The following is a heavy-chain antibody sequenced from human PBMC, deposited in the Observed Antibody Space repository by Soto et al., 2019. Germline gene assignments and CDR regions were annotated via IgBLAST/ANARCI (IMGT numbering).Heavy chain of an antibody. CDR1: SGSVSSGYHY. CDR2: AYYTGDT. J-gene: IGHJ4*02. D-gene: IGHD3-16*01. CDR3: ARVDSSYVGFDH. V-gene: IGHV4-61*01. Sequence: PSETLSLTCTVSSGSVSSGYHYWGWIRQPPGKGLEWIGYAYYTGDTNYNPSLKSRVTISVDTSHSQFSLRLTSVTAADTAIYYCARVDSSYVGFDHCGERTLVTVSA.